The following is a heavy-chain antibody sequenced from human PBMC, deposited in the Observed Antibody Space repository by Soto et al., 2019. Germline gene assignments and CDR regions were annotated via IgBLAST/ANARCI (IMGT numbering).Heavy chain of an antibody. V-gene: IGHV4-34*01. CDR1: GGSFSGYY. CDR3: AREGEYYGSGSLNWFDP. J-gene: IGHJ5*02. D-gene: IGHD3-10*01. Sequence: PSETLSLTCAVYGGSFSGYYWSRIRQPPGKGLEWIGEINHSGSTNYNPSLKSRVTISVDTSKNQFSLKLSSVTAADTAVYYCAREGEYYGSGSLNWFDPWGQGTLVTVSS. CDR2: INHSGST.